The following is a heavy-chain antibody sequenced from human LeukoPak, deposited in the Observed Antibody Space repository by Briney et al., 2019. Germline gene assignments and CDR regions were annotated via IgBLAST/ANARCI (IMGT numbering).Heavy chain of an antibody. CDR1: GGSFSGYS. V-gene: IGHV4-34*01. CDR2: IDRSGST. D-gene: IGHD6-13*01. CDR3: ARGSAAGLAY. Sequence: PSETLSLTCAVYGGSFSGYSWTWIRQHPGKGLEWIGEIDRSGSTNYNPALKSRLTISVDTSKNQFSLKLSSVTAADTAVYYCARGSAAGLAYWGQGTLVTVSS. J-gene: IGHJ4*02.